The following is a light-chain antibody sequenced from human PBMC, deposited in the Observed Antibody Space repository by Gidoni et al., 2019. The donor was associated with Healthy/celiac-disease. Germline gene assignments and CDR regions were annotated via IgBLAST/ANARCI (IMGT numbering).Light chain of an antibody. J-gene: IGLJ3*02. CDR2: YKSDSDK. CDR3: MIWHSSSWV. V-gene: IGLV5-45*01. CDR1: SGINFGTNR. Sequence: QAVLTQPASPPASPGPSANTTCTLRSGINFGTNRIYWYHQKPGSPPQYLLRYKSDSDKQQGSGVPSRFSGSKDASANAVIFLISGFQSADEADYYCMIWHSSSWVFGGGTKLTVL.